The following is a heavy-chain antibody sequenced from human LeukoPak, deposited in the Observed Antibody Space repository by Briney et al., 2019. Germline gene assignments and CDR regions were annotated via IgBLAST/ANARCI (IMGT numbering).Heavy chain of an antibody. J-gene: IGHJ6*03. CDR2: FSGGGGSP. CDR1: GLTFSSYG. D-gene: IGHD6-13*01. CDR3: AKTYFSSRAHYYYYYYMDV. V-gene: IGHV3-23*01. Sequence: GGSLRLSCAASGLTFSSYGMSWVRQAPGKGLEWVSSFSGGGGSPFYADSVKGRFTISRDNSKNTLYLQMNSLRAEDTAIYYCAKTYFSSRAHYYYYYYMDVWGKGTTVTISS.